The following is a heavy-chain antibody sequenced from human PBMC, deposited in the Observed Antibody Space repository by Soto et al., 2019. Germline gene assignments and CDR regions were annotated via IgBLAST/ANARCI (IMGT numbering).Heavy chain of an antibody. D-gene: IGHD6-13*01. CDR2: TFPIFGTA. CDR3: ATVDISTWIDGMDV. V-gene: IGHV1-69*06. CDR1: GGTFSSYA. Sequence: QVQLVQSGAEVKKPGSSVKVSCKASGGTFSSYAISWVRQAPGQGLEWMGGTFPIFGTANYAQKFQGRVTISADKSTSTAYMELRSLRSEDTAVYYCATVDISTWIDGMDVWGQGTTVTVSS. J-gene: IGHJ6*02.